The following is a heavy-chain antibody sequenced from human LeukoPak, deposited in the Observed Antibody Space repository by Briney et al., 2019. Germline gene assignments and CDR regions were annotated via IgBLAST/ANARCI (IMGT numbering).Heavy chain of an antibody. D-gene: IGHD1-26*01. V-gene: IGHV3-64D*06. J-gene: IGHJ4*02. CDR1: GFTFSSYA. CDR3: LVGASGLSDY. Sequence: GGSLRLSCSASGFTFSSYAMHWVRQAPGKGLEYVSAISSNGGSTHYADSVKGRFTISRDNSKNTLYIQMSSLRAEDTAVYYCLVGASGLSDYWGQGTLVTVSS. CDR2: ISSNGGST.